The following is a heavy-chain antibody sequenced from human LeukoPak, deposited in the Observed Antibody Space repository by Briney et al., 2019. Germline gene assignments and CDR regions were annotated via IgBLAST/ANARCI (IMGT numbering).Heavy chain of an antibody. V-gene: IGHV1-3*01. J-gene: IGHJ3*02. CDR1: GYTFTSYA. Sequence: ASVKVPCKASGYTFTSYAMHWVRQAPGQRLEWMGWINAGNGNTKYSQKFQGRVTITRDTSASTAYMELSSLRSEDTAVYYCARPEITMVRGGSAFGIWGQGTMVTVSS. D-gene: IGHD3-10*01. CDR3: ARPEITMVRGGSAFGI. CDR2: INAGNGNT.